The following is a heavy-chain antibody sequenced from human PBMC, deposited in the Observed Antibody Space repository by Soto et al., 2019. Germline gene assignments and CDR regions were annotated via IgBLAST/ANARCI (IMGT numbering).Heavy chain of an antibody. J-gene: IGHJ4*02. D-gene: IGHD1-26*01. CDR2: INHSGST. CDR3: ARSSDYRGLPSR. V-gene: IGHV4-34*01. Sequence: QVQLQQWGAGLLKPSETLSLTCAVYGGSFSGYYWSWIRQPPGKGLEWIGEINHSGSTNYNPSLKSRVTISVDTSKNQFSLKLSSVTAADTAVYYCARSSDYRGLPSRWGQGTLVTVSS. CDR1: GGSFSGYY.